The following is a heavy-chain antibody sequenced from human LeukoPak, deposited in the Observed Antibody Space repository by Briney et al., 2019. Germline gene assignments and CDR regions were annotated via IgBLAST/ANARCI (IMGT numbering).Heavy chain of an antibody. CDR2: IYYSGST. CDR3: ARGYGDQVAGDAFDI. D-gene: IGHD4-17*01. J-gene: IGHJ3*02. CDR1: GGSISSYY. Sequence: PSETLSLTCTVSGGSISSYYWSWIRQPPGKGLEWIGYIYYSGSTNYNPSLKSRVTISVDTSKNQLSLKLSSVTAADTAVYYCARGYGDQVAGDAFDIWGQGTMVTVSS. V-gene: IGHV4-59*01.